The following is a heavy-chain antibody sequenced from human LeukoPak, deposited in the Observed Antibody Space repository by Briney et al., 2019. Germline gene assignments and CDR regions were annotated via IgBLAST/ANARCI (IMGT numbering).Heavy chain of an antibody. J-gene: IGHJ4*02. Sequence: GGSLRLSCAASGFTFSSYAMSWVRQAPGKGLEWVSLISWNGGSIYYADSVTGRFTISRDNSKNSLYLQMNTLRPEDTAFYYCARDRALRYFDWSYDYWGQGTLVTVSS. CDR3: ARDRALRYFDWSYDY. CDR2: ISWNGGSI. V-gene: IGHV3-43*02. D-gene: IGHD3-9*01. CDR1: GFTFSSYA.